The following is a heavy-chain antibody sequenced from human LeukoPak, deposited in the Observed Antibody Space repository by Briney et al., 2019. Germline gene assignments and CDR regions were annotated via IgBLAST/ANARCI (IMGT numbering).Heavy chain of an antibody. V-gene: IGHV3-53*04. J-gene: IGHJ4*02. CDR1: GFTVSSNY. D-gene: IGHD3-10*01. CDR2: IYSGGST. Sequence: GGSLRLSCAASGFTVSSNYMSWVRQAPGKGLEWVSVIYSGGSTYYADSVKGRFTISRHNSKNTLYLQMNSLRAEDTAVYYCARESALSEGGELFYYYFDYWGQGTLVTVSS. CDR3: ARESALSEGGELFYYYFDY.